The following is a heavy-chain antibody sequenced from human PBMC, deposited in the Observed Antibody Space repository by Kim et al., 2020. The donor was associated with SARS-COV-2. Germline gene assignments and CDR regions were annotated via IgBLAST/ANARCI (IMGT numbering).Heavy chain of an antibody. CDR2: INSDGSST. J-gene: IGHJ4*02. Sequence: GVSLRLSCAASGFTLSTYWMHWVRQVPGKGLVWVARINSDGSSTSYADSVKGRFTISRDNAKHTLYLQMNSLRAEDTAVYYCARRNFSNSAYYFDHWGQG. D-gene: IGHD1-7*01. V-gene: IGHV3-74*01. CDR1: GFTLSTYW. CDR3: ARRNFSNSAYYFDH.